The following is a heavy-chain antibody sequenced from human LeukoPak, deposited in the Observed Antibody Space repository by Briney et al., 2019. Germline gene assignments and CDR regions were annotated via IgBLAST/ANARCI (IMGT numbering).Heavy chain of an antibody. CDR1: GDSVSSNSAA. D-gene: IGHD1-26*01. CDR3: ARDPGSGSPSGSYWPVGDAFDI. Sequence: SQTLSLTCAISGDSVSSNSAAWNWIRQSPSRGLVWLGRTYYRSKWYNDYAVSVKSRITINPDTSKNQFSLQLNSVTPEDTAVYYCARDPGSGSPSGSYWPVGDAFDIWGQGTMVTVSS. V-gene: IGHV6-1*01. CDR2: TYYRSKWYN. J-gene: IGHJ3*02.